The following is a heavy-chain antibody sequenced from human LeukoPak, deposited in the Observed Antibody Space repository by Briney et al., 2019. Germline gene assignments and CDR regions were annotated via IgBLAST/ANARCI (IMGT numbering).Heavy chain of an antibody. Sequence: SQTLSLTCTVSGGSISSGGYYWSWIRQHPGKGLEWIGYIYYRGSTYYNPSLKSRVTISVDTSKNQFSLKLSSVTAADTAVYYCARGVLDTAMVKGDAFDIWGQGTMVTVSS. CDR1: GGSISSGGYY. D-gene: IGHD5-18*01. CDR3: ARGVLDTAMVKGDAFDI. V-gene: IGHV4-31*03. CDR2: IYYRGST. J-gene: IGHJ3*02.